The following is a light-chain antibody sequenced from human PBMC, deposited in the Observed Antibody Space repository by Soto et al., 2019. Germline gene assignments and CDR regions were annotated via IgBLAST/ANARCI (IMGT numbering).Light chain of an antibody. CDR3: QQYGSSPPIT. V-gene: IGKV3-20*01. Sequence: EIVLTQSPGTLSLSPGERATLSCRASHSVSSSYLAWYQQKPGQAPRLLIYGASSRATGIPDRFSGSGSGTDFTLTISRLEAEDFAVYYCQQYGSSPPITFGRGTRLEIK. J-gene: IGKJ5*01. CDR2: GAS. CDR1: HSVSSSY.